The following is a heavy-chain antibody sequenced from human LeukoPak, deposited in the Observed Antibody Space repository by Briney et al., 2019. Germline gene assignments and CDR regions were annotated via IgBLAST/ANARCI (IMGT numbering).Heavy chain of an antibody. Sequence: PGGSLRLSCVASGFRFSTYWMSWVRQAPGKGLEWVANINEDGSERYYVDSLKGRFTISRDNAKNSLFLQMNSLRSEDTAVYYCARMSYYDSSGDNWFDPWGQGTLVTVSS. CDR3: ARMSYYDSSGDNWFDP. J-gene: IGHJ5*02. D-gene: IGHD3-22*01. V-gene: IGHV3-7*03. CDR1: GFRFSTYW. CDR2: INEDGSER.